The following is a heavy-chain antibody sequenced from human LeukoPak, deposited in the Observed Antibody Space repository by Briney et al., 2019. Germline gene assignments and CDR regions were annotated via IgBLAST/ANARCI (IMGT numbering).Heavy chain of an antibody. CDR2: INHSGST. CDR3: ARVARGFDY. J-gene: IGHJ4*02. Sequence: SXTXXXTCXXYXXSXSGYYXXWIRQPPGKGLEWIGEINHSGSTNYNPSLKSRVTISVDTSKNQFSLKLSSVTAADTAVYYCARVARGFDYWGQGTLVTVSS. CDR1: XXSXSGYY. V-gene: IGHV4-34*01. D-gene: IGHD3-10*01.